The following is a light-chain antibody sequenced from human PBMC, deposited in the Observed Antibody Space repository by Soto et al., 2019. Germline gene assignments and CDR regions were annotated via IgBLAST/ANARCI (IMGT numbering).Light chain of an antibody. Sequence: QPVLTQPASVSGSPGQSITISCTGTSSDVGSYNLVSWYQHHPGKAPKLIIYEGTKRPSGVSDRFSGSKSGNTASLTISGLQGEDEADYYCCSYAGRSTMVFGGGTKLTVL. V-gene: IGLV2-23*01. CDR1: SSDVGSYNL. CDR3: CSYAGRSTMV. J-gene: IGLJ2*01. CDR2: EGT.